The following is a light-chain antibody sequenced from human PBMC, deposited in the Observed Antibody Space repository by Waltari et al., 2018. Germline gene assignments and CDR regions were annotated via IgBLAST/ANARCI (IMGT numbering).Light chain of an antibody. CDR1: HSAVAASDS. CDR2: DVT. V-gene: IGLV2-14*03. J-gene: IGLJ2*01. Sequence: QSALTQPASVSGSPGQSSTISCSGIHSAVAASDSVSWYQHHPGEAPQVRIYDVTNRPSGVSDLFSASQSANRAFLTISRLQPDDEGDYYCSSQTLDGVVLFGGGTKLTVL. CDR3: SSQTLDGVVL.